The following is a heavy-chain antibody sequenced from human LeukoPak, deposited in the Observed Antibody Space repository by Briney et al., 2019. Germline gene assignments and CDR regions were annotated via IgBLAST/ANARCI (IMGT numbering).Heavy chain of an antibody. CDR2: ISSSTNTI. V-gene: IGHV3-48*02. Sequence: GGSLRLSCAASGFTFSSYAMAWVRQVPGKGLEWVSYISSSTNTIYYADSVKGRFTISRDNGKNSLYLQMNSLRDEDTAVYYCARQYRSGWYTDYWGQGTLVTVSS. J-gene: IGHJ4*02. D-gene: IGHD6-19*01. CDR3: ARQYRSGWYTDY. CDR1: GFTFSSYA.